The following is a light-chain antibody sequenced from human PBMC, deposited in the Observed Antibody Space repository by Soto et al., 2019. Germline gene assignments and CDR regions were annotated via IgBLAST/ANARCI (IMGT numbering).Light chain of an antibody. CDR1: QSISSW. CDR3: LQYKDNWT. J-gene: IGKJ1*01. CDR2: KAS. V-gene: IGKV1-5*03. Sequence: DIQMTQSPSTLSASVGDRVTITCRASQSISSWLAWYQQKPGQAPKLLIYKASTLQSGVPSRFSGSGSGTEFTLAISSLQPDDSATYYCLQYKDNWTFGQGTKGEIK.